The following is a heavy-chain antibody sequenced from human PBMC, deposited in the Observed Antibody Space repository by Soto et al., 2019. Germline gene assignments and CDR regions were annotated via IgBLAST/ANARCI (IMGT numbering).Heavy chain of an antibody. CDR3: AKTIKATRFVVLWHWFDA. J-gene: IGHJ5*02. V-gene: IGHV3-23*01. D-gene: IGHD3-10*02. Sequence: GGSLRLSCAASGFTFSSYAMSWVRQAPGKGLEWVSAISGSGGSTYYADSVKGRFTISRDNSKNTLYLQMNSLRAEDTAVYYCAKTIKATRFVVLWHWFDAWGQGTPVTVSS. CDR1: GFTFSSYA. CDR2: ISGSGGST.